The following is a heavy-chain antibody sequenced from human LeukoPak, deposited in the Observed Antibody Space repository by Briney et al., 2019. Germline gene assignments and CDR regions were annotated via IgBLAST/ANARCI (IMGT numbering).Heavy chain of an antibody. D-gene: IGHD3-22*01. CDR2: IYTSGST. Sequence: SETLSLTCTVSGGSISSYYWSWIRQPAGKGLEWIGRIYTSGSTNYNPSLKSRVTMSVDTSKNQFSLKLSSVTAADTAVYYCARFYYYGSSGYYLDYWGQGTLVTVSS. CDR3: ARFYYYGSSGYYLDY. J-gene: IGHJ4*02. CDR1: GGSISSYY. V-gene: IGHV4-4*07.